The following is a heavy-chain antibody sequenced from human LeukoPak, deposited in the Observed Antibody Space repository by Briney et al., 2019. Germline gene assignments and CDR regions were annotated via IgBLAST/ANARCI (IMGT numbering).Heavy chain of an antibody. CDR1: GYTFTGYY. CDR3: ARGREWELLRNSWFDP. Sequence: SVKVSCKASGYTFTGYYMHWVQQAPGQGLEWIGRINPNSGGINYAQKFQGRVTMTRDTSIRAAYMELSRLRSDGTAVYYCARGREWELLRNSWFDPWGQGTLVTVSS. J-gene: IGHJ5*02. D-gene: IGHD1-26*01. CDR2: INPNSGGI. V-gene: IGHV1-2*06.